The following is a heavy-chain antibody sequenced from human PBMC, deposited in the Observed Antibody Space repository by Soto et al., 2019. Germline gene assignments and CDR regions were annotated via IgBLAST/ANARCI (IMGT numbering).Heavy chain of an antibody. J-gene: IGHJ4*02. CDR3: ARSHSTTPVAVAGPDFYFGL. CDR1: GGTFSTYT. Sequence: QVQLVQSGAEVKRPGSSVKVSCKASGGTFSTYTVSWLRQAPGQGLEWMGGFIPDFGTTNYAQRIQGRVTITADESPTTAFMELTTLKSDDTAVYYCARSHSTTPVAVAGPDFYFGLWGRGTLVTVSS. D-gene: IGHD6-19*01. V-gene: IGHV1-69*01. CDR2: FIPDFGTT.